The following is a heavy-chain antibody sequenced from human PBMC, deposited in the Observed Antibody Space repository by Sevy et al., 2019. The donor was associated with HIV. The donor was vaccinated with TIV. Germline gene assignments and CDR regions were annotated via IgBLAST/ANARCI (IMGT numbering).Heavy chain of an antibody. CDR3: AREDRSGITMIVPDI. J-gene: IGHJ3*02. V-gene: IGHV3-30*04. D-gene: IGHD3-22*01. Sequence: GGSLRLSCAASGFTFSSYAMHWVRQAPGKGLEWVAVISYDGSNKYYADSVKGRFTISRDNSENTLYLQMNSLRAEDTAVYYCAREDRSGITMIVPDIWGQGTMVTVSS. CDR2: ISYDGSNK. CDR1: GFTFSSYA.